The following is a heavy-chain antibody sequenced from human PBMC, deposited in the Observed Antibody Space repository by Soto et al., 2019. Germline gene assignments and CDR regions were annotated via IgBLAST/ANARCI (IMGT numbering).Heavy chain of an antibody. Sequence: SETLSLTCTVSGGSINSYYWTWIRQPAGKGLEWIGRIYTSGGTNFNPSLKSRVTMSVDTSKNQFSLKLRSVTAADTAVYYCARGFGSSWYYFDYWGQGTPVTVSS. V-gene: IGHV4-4*07. CDR2: IYTSGGT. D-gene: IGHD6-13*01. CDR3: ARGFGSSWYYFDY. CDR1: GGSINSYY. J-gene: IGHJ4*02.